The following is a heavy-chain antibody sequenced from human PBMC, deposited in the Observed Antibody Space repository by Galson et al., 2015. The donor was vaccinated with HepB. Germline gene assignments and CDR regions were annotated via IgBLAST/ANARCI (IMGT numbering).Heavy chain of an antibody. V-gene: IGHV1-3*01. J-gene: IGHJ5*02. D-gene: IGHD3-9*01. CDR1: GYTFTSYA. CDR3: ARGLDILTGYTPLGFDP. CDR2: IDAGNGNT. Sequence: SVKVSCKASGYTFTSYAMHWVRQAPGQRLEWMGWIDAGNGNTKYSQKFQGRVTITRDTSASTAYMELSSLRSEDTAVYYCARGLDILTGYTPLGFDPWGQGTLVTVSS.